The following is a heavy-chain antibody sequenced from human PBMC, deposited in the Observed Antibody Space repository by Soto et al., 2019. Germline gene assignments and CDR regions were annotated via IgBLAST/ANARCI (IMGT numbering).Heavy chain of an antibody. D-gene: IGHD2-2*01. Sequence: GASVKVSFKAYAFSFTSHGISWVRQAPGQGLEWMGWISLYNGNTNYAQQFQGRVTMTTDTSTSTAYMELRSLRSDDTAMYFCAIYHLELFRFDYWGQGTLVTVSS. J-gene: IGHJ4*02. CDR3: AIYHLELFRFDY. CDR2: ISLYNGNT. CDR1: AFSFTSHG. V-gene: IGHV1-18*04.